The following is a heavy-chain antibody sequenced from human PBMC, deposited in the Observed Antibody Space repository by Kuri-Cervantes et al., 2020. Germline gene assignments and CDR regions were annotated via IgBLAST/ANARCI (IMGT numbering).Heavy chain of an antibody. J-gene: IGHJ4*02. CDR3: ARNYGSGQMDY. V-gene: IGHV1-2*04. D-gene: IGHD3-10*01. CDR1: GYTFTGYY. Sequence: ASVKVSCKASGYTFTGYYIHWVRQAPGQGLEWMGWINPNSGGTNYAQKFQGWVTMTRDTSISTAYMELSRLRSDDTAVYYCARNYGSGQMDYWGQGTLVTVSS. CDR2: INPNSGGT.